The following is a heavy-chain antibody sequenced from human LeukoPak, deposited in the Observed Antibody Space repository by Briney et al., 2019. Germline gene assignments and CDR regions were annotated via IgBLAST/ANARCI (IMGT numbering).Heavy chain of an antibody. J-gene: IGHJ4*02. D-gene: IGHD3-22*01. CDR2: INPNSGGT. CDR1: GYTFTGYY. Sequence: ASVKVSCKASGYTFTGYYMHWVRQAPGQGLEWMGWINPNSGGTNYAQKFQGRVTMTRDTSISTAYMELSRLRSDDTAVYYCARVQYYYDSSDYPPLKTLNYWGQGTLVTVSS. V-gene: IGHV1-2*02. CDR3: ARVQYYYDSSDYPPLKTLNY.